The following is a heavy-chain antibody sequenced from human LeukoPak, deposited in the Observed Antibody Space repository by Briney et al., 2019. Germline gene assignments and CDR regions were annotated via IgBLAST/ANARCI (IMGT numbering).Heavy chain of an antibody. CDR2: ISGSGGST. J-gene: IGHJ3*02. CDR1: GFIFSSDS. D-gene: IGHD1-26*01. Sequence: GGSLRLSCATSGFIFSSDSMIWVRQAPGKGLEWVSAISGSGGSTYYADSVKGRFTISRDNSKNTLYLQMNSLRAEDTAVYYCAKHPLPYRPFDIWGQGTMVTVSS. V-gene: IGHV3-23*01. CDR3: AKHPLPYRPFDI.